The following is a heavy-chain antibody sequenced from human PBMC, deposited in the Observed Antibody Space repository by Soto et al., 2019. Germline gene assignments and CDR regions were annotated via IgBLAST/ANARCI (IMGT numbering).Heavy chain of an antibody. Sequence: QVQLVQSGAEVKKPGASLKVSCKASGYTFSGHYIHWVRQAPGQGLERMGWINPSSGGTKYAEKFQGWVSMTRDTSISTAYMELRRLRSDDTAVYYCAIAGTTVTFTNWFAPWGQGTRVTVSS. CDR3: AIAGTTVTFTNWFAP. V-gene: IGHV1-2*04. CDR1: GYTFSGHY. D-gene: IGHD4-17*01. J-gene: IGHJ5*02. CDR2: INPSSGGT.